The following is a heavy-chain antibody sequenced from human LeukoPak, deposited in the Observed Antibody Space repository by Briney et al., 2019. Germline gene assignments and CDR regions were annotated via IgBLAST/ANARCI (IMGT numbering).Heavy chain of an antibody. D-gene: IGHD5-12*01. J-gene: IGHJ4*02. CDR2: IYTSGST. Sequence: SETLSLTCTVSDGSVSDYYWSWIRQSAGKGLELIGRIYTSGSTNYNPSFKSRVTMLVDTSKNQFSLKLSSVTAADTAVYYCAREARRDGYNYVAYWGQGTLVTVSS. V-gene: IGHV4-4*07. CDR3: AREARRDGYNYVAY. CDR1: DGSVSDYY.